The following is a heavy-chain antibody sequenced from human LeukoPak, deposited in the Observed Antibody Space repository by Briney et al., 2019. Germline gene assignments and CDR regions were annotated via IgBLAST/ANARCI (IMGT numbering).Heavy chain of an antibody. D-gene: IGHD2-2*01. Sequence: GGSLRLSCAASGFTFSSYAMSWVRQAPGKGLEWVSAISGSGGSTSYAQKFQGRVTMTRDTSTSTVYMELSSLRSEDTAVYYCARAQGYCSSTSCSPGYWGQGTLVTVSS. V-gene: IGHV3-23*01. CDR3: ARAQGYCSSTSCSPGY. CDR2: ISGSGGST. J-gene: IGHJ4*02. CDR1: GFTFSSYA.